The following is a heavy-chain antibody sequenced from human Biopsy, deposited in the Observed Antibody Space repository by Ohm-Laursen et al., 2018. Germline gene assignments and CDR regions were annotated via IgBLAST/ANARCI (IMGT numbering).Heavy chain of an antibody. V-gene: IGHV4-39*01. CDR2: IYNSETT. CDR1: GDSISTSTTYY. J-gene: IGHJ5*02. CDR3: ARHPTGFWFDP. Sequence: SQTLSLTCTVSGDSISTSTTYYWAWLRQPPGKGLEWIGSIYNSETTFYNPSLKSRVAISVDTSTNQFSLKLSSVTAADTALYYCARHPTGFWFDPWGHGTLVTVSS.